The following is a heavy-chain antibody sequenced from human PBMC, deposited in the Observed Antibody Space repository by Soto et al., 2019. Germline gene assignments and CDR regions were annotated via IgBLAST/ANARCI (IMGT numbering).Heavy chain of an antibody. CDR3: ARSSYYDFWSGYFILGHFDY. J-gene: IGHJ4*02. Sequence: SETLSLTCSVSGGSISSGGYYWSWIRQQPGKGLEWIGYIFYSGSTDYNPSLKSRVTMSVDTSKNQFSLRLTSVTAADTAVYYCARSSYYDFWSGYFILGHFDYWGQGTLVTVSS. CDR1: GGSISSGGYY. V-gene: IGHV4-31*03. CDR2: IFYSGST. D-gene: IGHD3-3*01.